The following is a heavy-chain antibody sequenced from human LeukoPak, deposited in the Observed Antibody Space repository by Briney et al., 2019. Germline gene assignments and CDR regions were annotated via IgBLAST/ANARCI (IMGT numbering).Heavy chain of an antibody. V-gene: IGHV3-66*01. Sequence: ETLSLTCTVSGGSISSNYMSWVRQAPGKGLEWVSVIYSGGSTYYADSVKGRFTISRDNSKNTLYLQMNSLRAEDTAVYYCAGSIAAAGYWGQGTLVTVSS. J-gene: IGHJ4*02. D-gene: IGHD6-13*01. CDR3: AGSIAAAGY. CDR2: IYSGGST. CDR1: GGSISSNY.